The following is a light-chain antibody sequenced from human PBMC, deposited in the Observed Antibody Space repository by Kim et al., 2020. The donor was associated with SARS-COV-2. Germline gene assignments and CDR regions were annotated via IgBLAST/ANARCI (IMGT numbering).Light chain of an antibody. CDR3: QQYGSSPPLT. J-gene: IGKJ4*01. CDR1: QSVSSSY. V-gene: IGKV3-20*01. CDR2: GAS. Sequence: PGERATRSCRASQSVSSSYLAWYQQKPGQAPRLLIYGASSRATGIPDRFSGSGSGTDFTLTISRLEPEDFAVCYCQQYGSSPPLTFGGGTKLEI.